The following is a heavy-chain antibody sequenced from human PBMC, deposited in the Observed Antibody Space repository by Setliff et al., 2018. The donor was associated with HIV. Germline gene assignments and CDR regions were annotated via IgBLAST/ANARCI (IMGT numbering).Heavy chain of an antibody. Sequence: GASVKVSCKASGGTFSGSGINWVRQASGQGFEWVGGLLPLFETTTYAQTFQGRVSITTDESTSTTYMELSSLRFDDTAVYYCARGQVVGYTYSGIELWGQGTLVTVS. V-gene: IGHV1-69*05. CDR2: LLPLFETT. D-gene: IGHD5-18*01. J-gene: IGHJ4*02. CDR3: ARGQVVGYTYSGIEL. CDR1: GGTFSGSG.